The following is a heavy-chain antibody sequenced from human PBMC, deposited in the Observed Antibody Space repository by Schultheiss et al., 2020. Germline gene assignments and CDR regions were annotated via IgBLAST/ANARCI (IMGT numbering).Heavy chain of an antibody. CDR2: INHSGST. CDR3: ARGGYSIGSYLDGEYYYGMDV. J-gene: IGHJ6*02. V-gene: IGHV4-39*07. Sequence: SETLSLTCTVSGGSISSSSYYWSWIRQPPGKGLEWIGEINHSGSTYYNPSLKSRVTISVDTSKNQFSLKLSSVTAADTAVYFCARGGYSIGSYLDGEYYYGMDVWGQGTTVTVAS. CDR1: GGSISSSSYY. D-gene: IGHD3-22*01.